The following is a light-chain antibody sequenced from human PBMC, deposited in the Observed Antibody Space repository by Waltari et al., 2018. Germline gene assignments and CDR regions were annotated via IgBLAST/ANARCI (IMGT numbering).Light chain of an antibody. CDR2: DNS. Sequence: QSVLTQPPSVSAAPGQKVTISCSGSSSNIGNNYVSWYQQLPGTAPKLLNYDNSKRPPAIPDRVSGSKSGTSATLGITGLQTGDEADYYCGTWDSSLSAGGVFGTGTKVTVL. V-gene: IGLV1-51*01. CDR3: GTWDSSLSAGGV. CDR1: SSNIGNNY. J-gene: IGLJ1*01.